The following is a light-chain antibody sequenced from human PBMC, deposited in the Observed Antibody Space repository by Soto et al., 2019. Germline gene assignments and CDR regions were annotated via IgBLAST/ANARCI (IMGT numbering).Light chain of an antibody. V-gene: IGLV2-8*01. CDR2: EVS. CDR3: SSYAGSNIWV. Sequence: QSVLTQPPSAYGSPGRSVTISCTGTSSDVGSYKYVAWYQHHPGKAPKVMIYEVSKRPSGVPDRFSGSKSGNTASLTVSGLQAEDEADYYCSSYAGSNIWVFGTGTKVTVL. J-gene: IGLJ1*01. CDR1: SSDVGSYKY.